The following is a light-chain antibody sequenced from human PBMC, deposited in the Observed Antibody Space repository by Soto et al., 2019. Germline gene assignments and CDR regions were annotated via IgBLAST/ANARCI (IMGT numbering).Light chain of an antibody. Sequence: DIQMTQSPSTLSASVGDRVTITCRASQSISSWLAWYQQKPGKAPKLLIYDASRLESGVPSRFSGSGSGTEFTLTISSLQPDDFATYYCQQYDSDNWMCGQGTKVDIK. V-gene: IGKV1-5*01. J-gene: IGKJ1*01. CDR2: DAS. CDR3: QQYDSDNWM. CDR1: QSISSW.